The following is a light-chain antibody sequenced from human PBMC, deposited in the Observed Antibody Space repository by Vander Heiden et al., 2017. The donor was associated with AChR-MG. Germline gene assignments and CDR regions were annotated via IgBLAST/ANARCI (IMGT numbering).Light chain of an antibody. CDR1: QGISNY. CDR3: QRYDSAPFT. Sequence: IQMSQFLSSLSASLGDIVTLTCRTSQGISNYLAWYQQKPGTVPKLLIYGASNLQLGVPSRFSGSGSGTDFTLTISSLQPEDVATDYCQRYDSAPFTFGPGTKVDLQ. CDR2: GAS. J-gene: IGKJ3*01. V-gene: IGKV1-27*01.